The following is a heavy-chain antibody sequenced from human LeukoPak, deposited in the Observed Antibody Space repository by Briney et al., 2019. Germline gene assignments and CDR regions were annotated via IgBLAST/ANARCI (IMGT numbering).Heavy chain of an antibody. V-gene: IGHV3-23*01. D-gene: IGHD2-2*01. Sequence: PGGSLRLSCAASGFTVSSNYMSWVRQAPGKGLEWVSIVGGSGVKTYYADSVKGRFTISRDNSKSTVYLQMNSLRAEDTAVYYCAKRGDCSGTCTYDYWGQGTLVTVSS. CDR1: GFTVSSNY. CDR3: AKRGDCSGTCTYDY. CDR2: VGGSGVKT. J-gene: IGHJ4*02.